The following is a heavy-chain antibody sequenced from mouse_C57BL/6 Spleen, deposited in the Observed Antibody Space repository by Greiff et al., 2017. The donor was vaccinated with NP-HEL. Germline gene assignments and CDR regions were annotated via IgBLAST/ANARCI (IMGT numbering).Heavy chain of an antibody. CDR1: GYTFTDYY. V-gene: IGHV1-76*01. CDR2: IYPGSGNT. D-gene: IGHD2-1*01. CDR3: ARWDGNYVGYAMDY. J-gene: IGHJ4*01. Sequence: VQLQQSGAELVRPGASVKLSCKASGYTFTDYYINWVKQRPGQGLEWIARIYPGSGNTYYNEKFKGKATLTAEKSSSTAYMQLSSLTSEDSAVYFCARWDGNYVGYAMDYWGQGTSVTVSS.